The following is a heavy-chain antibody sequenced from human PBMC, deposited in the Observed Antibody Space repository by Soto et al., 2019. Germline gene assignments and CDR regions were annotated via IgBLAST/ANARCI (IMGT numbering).Heavy chain of an antibody. CDR2: IYYSGST. V-gene: IGHV4-59*01. CDR1: GGSISSYY. D-gene: IGHD3-10*01. J-gene: IGHJ6*02. CDR3: ARDRSGSYYYYGMDV. Sequence: SETLSLTCTVSGGSISSYYWRWIRQPPGKGLEWIGYIYYSGSTNYNPSLKSRVTISVDTSKNQFSLKLSSVTAADTAVYYCARDRSGSYYYYGMDVWGQGTTVTVSS.